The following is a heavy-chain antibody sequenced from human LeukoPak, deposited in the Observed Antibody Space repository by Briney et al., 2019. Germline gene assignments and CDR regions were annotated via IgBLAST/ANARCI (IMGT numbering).Heavy chain of an antibody. D-gene: IGHD3-10*01. CDR2: INHSGST. J-gene: IGHJ4*02. CDR3: ARLSMVRGVIRYFDY. V-gene: IGHV4-34*01. CDR1: GGSFSGYY. Sequence: SETLSLTCAVYGGSFSGYYWSWIRQPPGKGLEWIGEINHSGSTNYNPSLKSRVTISVDTSKNQFSLKLSSVTAADTAVYYCARLSMVRGVIRYFDYWGQGTLVTVSS.